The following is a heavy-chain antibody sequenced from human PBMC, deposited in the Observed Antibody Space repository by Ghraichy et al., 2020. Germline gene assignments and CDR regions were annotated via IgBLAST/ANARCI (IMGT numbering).Heavy chain of an antibody. CDR3: ASSPDIVVVPAAISGAFDI. D-gene: IGHD2-2*02. Sequence: GESLNISCAASGFTVSSNYMSWVRQAPGKGLEWVSVIYSGGSTYYADSVKGRFTISRDNSKNTLYLQMNSLRAEDTAVYYCASSPDIVVVPAAISGAFDIWGQGTMVTVSS. CDR2: IYSGGST. V-gene: IGHV3-66*02. CDR1: GFTVSSNY. J-gene: IGHJ3*02.